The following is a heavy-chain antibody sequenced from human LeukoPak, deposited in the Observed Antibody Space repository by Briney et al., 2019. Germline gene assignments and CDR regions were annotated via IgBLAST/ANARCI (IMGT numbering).Heavy chain of an antibody. CDR1: GGSFSGYY. Sequence: PSETLSLTCAVYGGSFSGYYWSWIRQPPGKGLEWIGEINHSGSTNYNPSLKSRVTLSVDTSKNQFSLKLSSVTAADTAVYYCLSGGVFDYWGQGTLVTVSS. J-gene: IGHJ4*02. D-gene: IGHD6-19*01. CDR2: INHSGST. CDR3: LSGGVFDY. V-gene: IGHV4-34*01.